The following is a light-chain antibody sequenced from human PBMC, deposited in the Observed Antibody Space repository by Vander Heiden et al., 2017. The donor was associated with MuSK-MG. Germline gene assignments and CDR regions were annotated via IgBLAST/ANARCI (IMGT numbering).Light chain of an antibody. CDR2: LGS. V-gene: IGKV2-28*01. CDR3: MQALQSTWT. Sequence: DIVMTQSPLSLSVTPGEPASISCRSSQSLLHTNGYNYLDWYLQKPGQSPQLLIYLGSNRASGVPDRFSVSGSGTDFTLKISRVEAEDVGVYYCMQALQSTWTFGQGTKVEIK. J-gene: IGKJ1*01. CDR1: QSLLHTNGYNY.